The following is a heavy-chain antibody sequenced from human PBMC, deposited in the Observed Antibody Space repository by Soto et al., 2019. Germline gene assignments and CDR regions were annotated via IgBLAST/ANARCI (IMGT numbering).Heavy chain of an antibody. Sequence: QVQLVQSGAEVKKPGSSVKVSCKASGGTFSSYAISWVRQAPGQGLEWMGGIIPIFGTANYAQKFQGRVTITADESTSTADMELSSLRSEDTAVYYCARFKHLQYSSGWYVDYWGQGTLVTVSS. CDR1: GGTFSSYA. CDR3: ARFKHLQYSSGWYVDY. J-gene: IGHJ4*02. D-gene: IGHD6-19*01. V-gene: IGHV1-69*12. CDR2: IIPIFGTA.